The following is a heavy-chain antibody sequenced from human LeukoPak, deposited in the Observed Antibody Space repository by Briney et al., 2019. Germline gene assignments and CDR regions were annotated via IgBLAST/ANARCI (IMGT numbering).Heavy chain of an antibody. CDR3: ARGGYDYTDY. V-gene: IGHV3-7*03. D-gene: IGHD5-12*01. Sequence: GGSLRLSCAASGFTFSDYYMSWIRQAPGKGLEWVANIKQDGSEKYYVDSVKGRFTISRDNAKNSLYLQMNSLRAEDTAVYYCARGGYDYTDYWGQGTLVTVSS. CDR1: GFTFSDYY. CDR2: IKQDGSEK. J-gene: IGHJ4*02.